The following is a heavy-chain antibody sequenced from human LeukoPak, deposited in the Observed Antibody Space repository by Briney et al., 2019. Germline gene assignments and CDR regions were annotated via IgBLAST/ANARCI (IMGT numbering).Heavy chain of an antibody. Sequence: GGSLRLSCAASGFTSSNAWMSWVRQAPGKGLEWVGRIKSKTDGGTTDYAAPVKGRFTISRDDSKNTLYLQMNSLKTEDTAVYYCTLEYYYDSSGYYYLDYWGQGTLVTVSS. J-gene: IGHJ4*02. CDR3: TLEYYYDSSGYYYLDY. CDR2: IKSKTDGGTT. D-gene: IGHD3-22*01. V-gene: IGHV3-15*01. CDR1: GFTSSNAW.